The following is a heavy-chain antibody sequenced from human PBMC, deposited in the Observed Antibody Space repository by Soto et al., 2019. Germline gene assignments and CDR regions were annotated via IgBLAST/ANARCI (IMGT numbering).Heavy chain of an antibody. V-gene: IGHV1-69*01. D-gene: IGHD5-12*01. J-gene: IGHJ4*02. Sequence: QVQLVQSGAEVKKPGASVKVSCKASGYTFTSYYMHWVRQAPGQGLEWMGGIIPIFGTANYAQKFQGRVTITADESTSTAYMELSSLRSEDPAVYYCARDGVATITFTVWGQGTLVTVSS. CDR3: ARDGVATITFTV. CDR1: GYTFTSYY. CDR2: IIPIFGTA.